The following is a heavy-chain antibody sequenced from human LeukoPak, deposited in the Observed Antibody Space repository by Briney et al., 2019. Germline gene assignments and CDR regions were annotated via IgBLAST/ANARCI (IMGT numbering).Heavy chain of an antibody. D-gene: IGHD3-22*01. CDR2: ISYDGSNK. CDR3: ARDLGRSGYYFDY. Sequence: GGSLRLSCAASGFTFSSYGMHWVRQAPGKGLEWVAVISYDGSNKYYADSVKGRFTISRDNSKNTLYLQMNSLRAEDTAVYYCARDLGRSGYYFDYWGQGTLVTVSS. V-gene: IGHV3-30*03. J-gene: IGHJ4*02. CDR1: GFTFSSYG.